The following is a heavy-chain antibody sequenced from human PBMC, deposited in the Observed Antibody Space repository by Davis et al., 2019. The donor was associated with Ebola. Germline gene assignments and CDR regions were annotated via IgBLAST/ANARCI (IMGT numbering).Heavy chain of an antibody. J-gene: IGHJ4*02. CDR3: ARDVVQYYYDSSGYSIRNKHFDY. CDR1: GYTFTSYD. D-gene: IGHD3-22*01. CDR2: MNPNSGNT. V-gene: IGHV1-8*01. Sequence: ASVKVSCKASGYTFTSYDINWVRQATGQGLEWMGWMNPNSGNTGYAQKFQGRVTMTTDTSTSTAYMELRSLRSDDTAVYYCARDVVQYYYDSSGYSIRNKHFDYWGQGTLVTVSS.